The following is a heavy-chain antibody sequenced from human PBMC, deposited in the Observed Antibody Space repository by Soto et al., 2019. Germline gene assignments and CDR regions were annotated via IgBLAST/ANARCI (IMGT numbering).Heavy chain of an antibody. CDR1: GYSFTSYW. Sequence: ASLKISCKGYGYSFTSYWIGWVRQMPGKGLEWMGIIYPGDSDTRYSPSFQGQVTISADKSISTAYLQWSSLKASDTAMYYCARFGYCSSTSCHRYYYYYGMDVWGQGTTVTVSS. D-gene: IGHD2-2*03. CDR3: ARFGYCSSTSCHRYYYYYGMDV. V-gene: IGHV5-51*01. J-gene: IGHJ6*02. CDR2: IYPGDSDT.